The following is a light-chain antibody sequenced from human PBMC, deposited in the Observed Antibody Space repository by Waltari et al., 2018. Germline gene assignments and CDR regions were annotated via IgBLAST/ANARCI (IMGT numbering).Light chain of an antibody. V-gene: IGLV2-14*01. Sequence: QSALTQPASVSGTPGQSITISCTGTSSDVGPYNYFSWYQQLSGKAPKHIIYEVSHRPSGISYRFSASKSGNTASLTITGLQTEDEADYYCSSFTTSHTLLFGGGTKLTV. CDR2: EVS. J-gene: IGLJ2*01. CDR1: SSDVGPYNY. CDR3: SSFTTSHTLL.